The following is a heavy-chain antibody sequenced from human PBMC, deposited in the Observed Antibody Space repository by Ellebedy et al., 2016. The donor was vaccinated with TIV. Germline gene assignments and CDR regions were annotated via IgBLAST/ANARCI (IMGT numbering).Heavy chain of an antibody. D-gene: IGHD1-26*01. CDR2: IYYSGST. CDR1: GGSVSSGSYY. V-gene: IGHV4-61*01. CDR3: ARDGRVDKWELLTYYGMDV. Sequence: SETLSLTXTVSGGSVSSGSYYWSWIRQPPGKGLEWIGYIYYSGSTNYNPSLKSRVTISVDTSKNQFSLKLSSVTAADTAVYYCARDGRVDKWELLTYYGMDVWGQGTTVTVSS. J-gene: IGHJ6*02.